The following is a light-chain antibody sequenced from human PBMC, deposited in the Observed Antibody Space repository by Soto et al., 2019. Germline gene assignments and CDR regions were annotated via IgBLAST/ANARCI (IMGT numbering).Light chain of an antibody. J-gene: IGKJ4*01. CDR2: GAS. CDR1: QSVSSSY. CDR3: QQYGSSPPT. Sequence: EIVLTQSPGTLSLSPGERATLSCRASQSVSSSYLAWYQQKPGQAPRLLIYGASSRATGIPDRFSGSGSGTXXXXXXXXXXXXXFXVYYCQQYGSSPPTFGGGTKVEIK. V-gene: IGKV3-20*01.